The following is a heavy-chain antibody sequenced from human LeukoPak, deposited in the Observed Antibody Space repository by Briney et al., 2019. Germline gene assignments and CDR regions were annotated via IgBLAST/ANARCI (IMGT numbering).Heavy chain of an antibody. D-gene: IGHD5-18*01. Sequence: GESLKISCKGSGYSFTSYWIGWVRQMPGKGLERMGIIYPGDSDTRYSPSFQGQVTISAEKSISTAYLQWSSLKASDTAMYYCARKSLYSYGEVGAFDIWGQRTMVTVSS. J-gene: IGHJ3*02. CDR3: ARKSLYSYGEVGAFDI. V-gene: IGHV5-51*01. CDR1: GYSFTSYW. CDR2: IYPGDSDT.